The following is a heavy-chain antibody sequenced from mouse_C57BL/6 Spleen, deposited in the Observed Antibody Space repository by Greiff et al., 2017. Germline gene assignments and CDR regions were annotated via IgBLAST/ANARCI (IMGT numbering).Heavy chain of an antibody. D-gene: IGHD2-12*01. V-gene: IGHV2-9-1*01. CDR2: IWTGGGT. CDR3: ARNYPTILHWDFDV. J-gene: IGHJ1*03. Sequence: QVQLQQSGPGLVAPSQSLSITCTVSGFSLTSYAISWVRQPPGTGLAWLGVIWTGGGTNYNSALKSKLSISKDYSKSQGFLKMNSLQTDDTARYYCARNYPTILHWDFDVWGTGTTVTVSS. CDR1: GFSLTSYA.